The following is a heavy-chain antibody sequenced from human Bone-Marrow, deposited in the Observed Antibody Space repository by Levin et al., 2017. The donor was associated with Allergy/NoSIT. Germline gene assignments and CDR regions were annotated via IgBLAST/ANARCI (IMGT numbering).Heavy chain of an antibody. Sequence: GESLKISCQSSGYTFSTNWIAWVRQMPGIGLEFIGIVFPGDSDVRYSPSFQGQVTISVDESTSTAYLPWNRLTASDSAFYYCGRSNIDYYNIDDYQCDVLGLWGQGTKVIV. CDR3: GRSNIDYYNIDDYQCDVLGL. CDR2: VFPGDSDV. CDR1: GYTFSTNW. V-gene: IGHV5-51*01. J-gene: IGHJ3*01. D-gene: IGHD3-22*01.